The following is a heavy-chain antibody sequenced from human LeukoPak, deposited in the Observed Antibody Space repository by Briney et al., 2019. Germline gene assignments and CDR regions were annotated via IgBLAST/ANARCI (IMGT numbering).Heavy chain of an antibody. CDR2: IIPILGIA. J-gene: IGHJ6*02. Sequence: ASVKVSCKASGGTFSSYTISWVRQAPGQGLEWMGRIIPILGIANYAQKFQGRVTITADKSTSTAYMKLSSLRSEDTAVYYCARYCSSTSCYTLNTGAYYYYGMDVWGQGTTVTVSS. CDR3: ARYCSSTSCYTLNTGAYYYYGMDV. V-gene: IGHV1-69*02. D-gene: IGHD2-2*02. CDR1: GGTFSSYT.